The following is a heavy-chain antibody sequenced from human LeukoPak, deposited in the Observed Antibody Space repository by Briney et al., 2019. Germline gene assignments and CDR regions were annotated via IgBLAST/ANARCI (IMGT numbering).Heavy chain of an antibody. J-gene: IGHJ4*02. Sequence: SETLSLTCTVSGGSISSFHWSWIRHPPGKGLEWIGYIYYSRRTNYNPSLKSRVTISADTSKNQFSLKLSSVTAADTAVYYCARSGHGFDYWGQGTLVTVSS. CDR3: ARSGHGFDY. CDR2: IYYSRRT. D-gene: IGHD2-8*02. CDR1: GGSISSFH. V-gene: IGHV4-59*01.